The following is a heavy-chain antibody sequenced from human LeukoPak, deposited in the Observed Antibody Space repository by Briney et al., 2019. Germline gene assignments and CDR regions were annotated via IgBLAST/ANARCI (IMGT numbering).Heavy chain of an antibody. D-gene: IGHD5-24*01. CDR1: GGTFSSYA. CDR2: IIPILGTA. J-gene: IGHJ3*02. CDR3: ARDTQKGWVHGRTGAFDT. Sequence: SVKVSCKASGGTFSSYAISWVRQAPGQGLEWMGGIIPILGTANYAQKFQGRVTITTDESTSTAYMELSSLRSEDTAVYYCARDTQKGWVHGRTGAFDTWGQGTMVTVSS. V-gene: IGHV1-69*05.